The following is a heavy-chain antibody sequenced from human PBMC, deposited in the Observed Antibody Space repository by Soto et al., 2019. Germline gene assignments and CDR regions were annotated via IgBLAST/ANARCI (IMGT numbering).Heavy chain of an antibody. D-gene: IGHD2-2*01. V-gene: IGHV1-3*01. CDR3: ARAVPAAIWLLPDYYFAY. CDR2: INAGNSDT. CDR1: GYTFTSYA. J-gene: IGHJ4*02. Sequence: ASLKVSCKASGYTFTSYAMHWVRQAPGQRLEWMGWINAGNSDTKYSQKFQGRVTITSDTSTSTAYMELSSLRSEDTAVYYCARAVPAAIWLLPDYYFAYWGQGTLVTVS.